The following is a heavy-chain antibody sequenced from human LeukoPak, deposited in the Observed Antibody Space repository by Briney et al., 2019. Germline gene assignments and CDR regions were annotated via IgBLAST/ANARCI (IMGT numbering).Heavy chain of an antibody. Sequence: GGSLRLSCAASGFTFSSYSMNWVRQAPGKGLEWVSYISSSSTIYYADSVKGRFPISRDNPKNSLYLQMNSLRAEDTAVYYCARVYNSYGYRHYIDYWGQGTLVTVSS. CDR1: GFTFSSYS. V-gene: IGHV3-48*01. D-gene: IGHD5-18*01. CDR3: ARVYNSYGYRHYIDY. J-gene: IGHJ4*02. CDR2: ISSSSTI.